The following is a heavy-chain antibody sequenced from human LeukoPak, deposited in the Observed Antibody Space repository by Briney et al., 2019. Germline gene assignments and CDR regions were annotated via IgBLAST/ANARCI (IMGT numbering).Heavy chain of an antibody. CDR1: GGSISNYY. J-gene: IGHJ4*02. V-gene: IGHV4-4*07. Sequence: PSETLSLTCTVSGGSISNYYWSWIRQPAGKGLEWIGRIYSSGTTIYNPSLKSRVTISVDTSKNQFSLKLSSVTAADTAIYYCARLYSSSLGRVFDYWGQGTLVTVSS. CDR3: ARLYSSSLGRVFDY. D-gene: IGHD6-13*01. CDR2: IYSSGTT.